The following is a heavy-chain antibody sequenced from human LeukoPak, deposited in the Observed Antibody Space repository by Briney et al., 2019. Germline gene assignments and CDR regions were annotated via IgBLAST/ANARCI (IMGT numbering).Heavy chain of an antibody. CDR1: GGSISTYY. CDR2: IYYSGNS. CDR3: AGLGASGNGYLSWFDP. J-gene: IGHJ5*02. V-gene: IGHV4-59*01. D-gene: IGHD3-22*01. Sequence: SETLSLTCTVSGGSISTYYWSWIRQPPGKGLEWIGYIYYSGNSNYNPSFKSRVTISVDTSKNQFSLKLSSVTAADTAVYYCAGLGASGNGYLSWFDPWGQGTLVTVSS.